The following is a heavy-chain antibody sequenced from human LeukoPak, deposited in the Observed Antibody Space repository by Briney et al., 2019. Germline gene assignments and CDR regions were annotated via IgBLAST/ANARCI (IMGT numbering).Heavy chain of an antibody. V-gene: IGHV3-30-3*01. D-gene: IGHD2-2*01. CDR3: ARDLSGDIVVVPAAMCLDY. J-gene: IGHJ4*02. CDR2: ISYDGSNK. CDR1: GFTFSSYA. Sequence: GGSLRLSCAASGFTFSSYAMHWVRQAPGKGLEWVAVISYDGSNKYYADSLKGRLTISRDNSKNTLYLQMNSLRAEDTAVYYCARDLSGDIVVVPAAMCLDYWGQGTLVTVSS.